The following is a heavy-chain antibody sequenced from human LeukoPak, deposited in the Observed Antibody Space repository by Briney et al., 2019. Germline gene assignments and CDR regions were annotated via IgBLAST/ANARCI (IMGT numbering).Heavy chain of an antibody. CDR2: ASFDGNKR. CDR3: AKDRSVASYYYGMDV. J-gene: IGHJ6*02. Sequence: LSLTCAVYGGSFSGYYWSWIRQPPGKGLEWVALASFDGNKRYYADSVKGRFSISRDNSNSTLYLQMNSLRPEDTAVYFCAKDRSVASYYYGMDVWGQGTAVTVSS. CDR1: GGSFSGYY. V-gene: IGHV3-30*18. D-gene: IGHD4-23*01.